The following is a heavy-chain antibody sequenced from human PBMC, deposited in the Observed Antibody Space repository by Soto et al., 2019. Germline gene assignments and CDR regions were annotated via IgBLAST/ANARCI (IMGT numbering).Heavy chain of an antibody. D-gene: IGHD1-7*01. J-gene: IGHJ4*02. CDR3: ANDRRAGGNYGLYSDF. V-gene: IGHV3-23*01. CDR2: SSATGAGT. Sequence: EVQLLESGGGLVQPGGSLRLSCAASGFTFSSYGMTWVRQAPGKGLEWVSFSSATGAGTYYADSVKGRFTIPRDNSKNTLYLQMTSLRADDTAVYYCANDRRAGGNYGLYSDFWGQGALVIVSS. CDR1: GFTFSSYG.